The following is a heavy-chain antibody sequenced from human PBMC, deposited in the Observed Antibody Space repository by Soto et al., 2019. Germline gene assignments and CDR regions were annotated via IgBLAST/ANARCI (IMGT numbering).Heavy chain of an antibody. CDR2: ISYDGSNK. V-gene: IGHV3-30*18. CDR1: GFTFSSYG. D-gene: IGHD1-26*01. CDR3: AKDLQWELRTYYYGMDV. J-gene: IGHJ6*02. Sequence: GGSLRLSCAASGFTFSSYGMHWVRQAPGKGLEWVAVISYDGSNKYYADSVKGRFTMSRDNSKNTLYLQMNSLRAEDSAIYYCAKDLQWELRTYYYGMDVWGQGTTVTVSS.